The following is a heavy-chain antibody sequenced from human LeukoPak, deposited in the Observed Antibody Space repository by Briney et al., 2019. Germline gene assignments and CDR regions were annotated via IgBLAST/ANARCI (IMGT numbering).Heavy chain of an antibody. CDR3: ARGGYIVATIPPYYFDY. Sequence: ASVKVSCKASGYTFTSYAMHWVRQAPGQRLEWMGWINAGSGNTKYSQKFQGRVTITRDTSASTAYMELSSLRSEDTAVYYCARGGYIVATIPPYYFDYWGQGTLVTVSS. V-gene: IGHV1-3*01. CDR1: GYTFTSYA. J-gene: IGHJ4*02. CDR2: INAGSGNT. D-gene: IGHD5-12*01.